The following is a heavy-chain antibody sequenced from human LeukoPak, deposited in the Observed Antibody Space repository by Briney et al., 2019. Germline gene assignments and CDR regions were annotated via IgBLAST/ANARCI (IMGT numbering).Heavy chain of an antibody. CDR3: ATGLRVVITHFDY. V-gene: IGHV1-24*01. CDR1: GYTLTELS. D-gene: IGHD3-22*01. J-gene: IGHJ4*02. CDR2: FDPEDGET. Sequence: ASVKVSCKVSGYTLTELSMHWVRQAPGKGLEWMGGFDPEDGETIYAQKFQGRVTMTEDTSTDTAYMELSSLRSEDPAVYYCATGLRVVITHFDYWGQGTLVTVSS.